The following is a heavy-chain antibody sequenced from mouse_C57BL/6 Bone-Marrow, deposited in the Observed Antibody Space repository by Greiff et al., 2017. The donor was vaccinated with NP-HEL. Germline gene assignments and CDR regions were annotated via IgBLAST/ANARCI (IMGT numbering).Heavy chain of an antibody. CDR1: GYTFTSYW. CDR2: IDPSDSYT. V-gene: IGHV1-59*01. CDR3: ARDV. J-gene: IGHJ1*03. Sequence: VQLQQPGAELVRPGTSVKLSCKASGYTFTSYWMHWVKQRPGQGLEWIGVIDPSDSYTNYNQKFKGKATLTVDTSSSTAYMQLSSLTSEDAAVYYCARDVWGTGTTVTVSS.